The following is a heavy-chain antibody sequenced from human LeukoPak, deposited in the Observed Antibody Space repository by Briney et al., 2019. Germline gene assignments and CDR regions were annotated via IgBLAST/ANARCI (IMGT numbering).Heavy chain of an antibody. CDR3: AKEIPFDP. V-gene: IGHV3-23*01. CDR1: GFTFSGYA. Sequence: PVGSLRLSCAASGFTFSGYAMSWVRPAPGKRLGWVSAIRGSGGSTYYADSVKGRFTISRDNSKNTLYLQMNSLRAEDTAVYYCAKEIPFDPWGQGTLVTVSS. CDR2: IRGSGGST. J-gene: IGHJ5*02.